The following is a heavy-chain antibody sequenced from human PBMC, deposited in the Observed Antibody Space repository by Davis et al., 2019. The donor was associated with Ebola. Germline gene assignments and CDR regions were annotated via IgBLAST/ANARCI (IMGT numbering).Heavy chain of an antibody. Sequence: PGGSLRLSCAASGFSFRTYDMHWVRQVTGKTLEWVSAIGTAGDTYYTASVKGRFTISRENARNSLYLQMNSLRTEDTAVYYCVRPAFGSHYFDYWGQGILVTVSS. V-gene: IGHV3-13*01. D-gene: IGHD2-2*01. J-gene: IGHJ4*02. CDR3: VRPAFGSHYFDY. CDR2: IGTAGDT. CDR1: GFSFRTYD.